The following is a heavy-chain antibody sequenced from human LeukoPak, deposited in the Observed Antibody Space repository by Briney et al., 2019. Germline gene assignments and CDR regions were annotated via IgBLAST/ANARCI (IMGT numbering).Heavy chain of an antibody. V-gene: IGHV4-61*01. J-gene: IGHJ4*02. CDR1: GGSVSNGNNY. D-gene: IGHD3-10*01. CDR3: ARSQNYYGSGDY. CDR2: IYYSGSA. Sequence: SETLSLTCTVSGGSVSNGNNYWSWLRQPPGKALEWIGYIYYSGSANYNPSLEGRVTISVDTSKNQFSVKLSSVTAADTAVYYCARSQNYYGSGDYWSQGTLVTVSS.